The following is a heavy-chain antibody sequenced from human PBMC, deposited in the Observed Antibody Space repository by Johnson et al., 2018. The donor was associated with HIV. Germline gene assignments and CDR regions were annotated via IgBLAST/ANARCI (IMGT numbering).Heavy chain of an antibody. D-gene: IGHD3-22*01. CDR1: GFTFDDYG. CDR3: ARWLSSSYSGYAFDI. Sequence: EVQLIESGGGVVRPGGSLRLSCAASGFTFDDYGMSWVRKAPGKGLEWVSGINWNGGSTGYADSVKGRFTIYRDNDKNSRYMQMNSLRAGDTAVYDCARWLSSSYSGYAFDIWGQGTMVTVSS. CDR2: INWNGGST. J-gene: IGHJ3*02. V-gene: IGHV3-20*01.